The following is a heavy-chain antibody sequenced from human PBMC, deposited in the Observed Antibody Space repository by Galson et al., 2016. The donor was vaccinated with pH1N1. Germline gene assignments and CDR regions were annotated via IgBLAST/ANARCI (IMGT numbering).Heavy chain of an antibody. V-gene: IGHV2-5*01. Sequence: PALVKPTQTLMLTCTFSGFSLSTNGVGVGWIRQPPGKALEWLAVIYWNDDKRYSPSLKSRLTITKDTSENQVVLTMTSMDPVDTATYYCAHNNYGDYVNWFDPWGQGTLVTVSS. CDR2: IYWNDDK. D-gene: IGHD4-17*01. CDR1: GFSLSTNGVG. CDR3: AHNNYGDYVNWFDP. J-gene: IGHJ5*02.